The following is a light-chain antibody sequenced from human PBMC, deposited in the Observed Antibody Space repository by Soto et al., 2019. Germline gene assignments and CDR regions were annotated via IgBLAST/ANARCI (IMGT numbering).Light chain of an antibody. Sequence: QSVLTQPPSVSGAPGQRVTISCTGSSSNIGAGYDVHWYQHLPGTAAKLLIYGNSNRPSGVPDRFSGSKSGTSASLAITGLQAEDEADYYCQSYDSSLSVVFGGGTKLTVL. J-gene: IGLJ2*01. CDR3: QSYDSSLSVV. CDR2: GNS. CDR1: SSNIGAGYD. V-gene: IGLV1-40*01.